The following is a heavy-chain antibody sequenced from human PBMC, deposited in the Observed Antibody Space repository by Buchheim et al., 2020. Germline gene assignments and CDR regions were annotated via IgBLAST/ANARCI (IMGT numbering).Heavy chain of an antibody. CDR1: GFTFSSYG. D-gene: IGHD6-13*01. Sequence: QVQLVESGGGVVQPGRSLRLSCAASGFTFSSYGMHWVRQAPGKGLEWVAVIWYDGSNKYYADSVKGRFTISRDNSKNTLYLQMNSLRAEDTAVYYCARDQGIAAAGADYYYYGMDVWGQGTT. V-gene: IGHV3-33*01. CDR2: IWYDGSNK. J-gene: IGHJ6*02. CDR3: ARDQGIAAAGADYYYYGMDV.